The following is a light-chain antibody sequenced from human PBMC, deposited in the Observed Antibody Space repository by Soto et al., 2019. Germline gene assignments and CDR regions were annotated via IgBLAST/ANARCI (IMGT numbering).Light chain of an antibody. Sequence: DIQMTQSPSTLSASVGDRVTITCRASQSISTWLAWYQHKPGKAPKLLIYQASSLEGGVPSRFSGSGSGTEFTLTINSLQPDDFATYYCQQYNIYSRTFGQGTKVETK. CDR2: QAS. CDR1: QSISTW. J-gene: IGKJ2*02. CDR3: QQYNIYSRT. V-gene: IGKV1-5*03.